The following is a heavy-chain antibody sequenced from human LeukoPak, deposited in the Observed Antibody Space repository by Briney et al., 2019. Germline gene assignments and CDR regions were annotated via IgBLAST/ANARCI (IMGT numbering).Heavy chain of an antibody. D-gene: IGHD3-16*01. CDR2: ISTAGTTM. V-gene: IGHV3-48*01. CDR3: ASSPPRGGRP. CDR1: GFTFSTYN. Sequence: TGGSLRLSCAAAGFTFSTYNMNWVRQAPGKGPEWGSYISTAGTTMYYADSVKGRFTTSRDTANNSLYLRINRLRGEDTAVYYCASSPPRGGRPGGQGTLVRVSS. J-gene: IGHJ5*02.